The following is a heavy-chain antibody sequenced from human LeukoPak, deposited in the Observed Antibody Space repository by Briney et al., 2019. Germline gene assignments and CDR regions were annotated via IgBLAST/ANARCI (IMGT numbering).Heavy chain of an antibody. CDR1: GFTFSSYA. D-gene: IGHD7-27*01. CDR2: ISGSGGST. V-gene: IGHV3-23*01. Sequence: GGSLRLSCAASGFTFSSYAMSWVRQAPGEGQEWVSAISGSGGSTYYADSVKGRLTISRDNSKNTLYLQMNSLRAEDTAVYYCAKRSGEGSYFDYWGQGTLVTVSS. CDR3: AKRSGEGSYFDY. J-gene: IGHJ4*02.